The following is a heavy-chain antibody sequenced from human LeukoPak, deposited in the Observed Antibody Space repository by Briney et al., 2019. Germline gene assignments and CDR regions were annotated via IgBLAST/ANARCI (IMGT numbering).Heavy chain of an antibody. J-gene: IGHJ6*03. D-gene: IGHD3-3*01. V-gene: IGHV3-48*04. CDR1: GFTFSSYS. Sequence: GGSLRLSCAASGFTFSSYSMDWVRQAPGKGLEWVSYISTGSSSIYYADSVKGRFTISRDNAKNSLYLQMNSLRAEDTAVYYCARGSTPSGYPYYYYYYYMDVWGKGTTVTVSS. CDR2: ISTGSSSI. CDR3: ARGSTPSGYPYYYYYYYMDV.